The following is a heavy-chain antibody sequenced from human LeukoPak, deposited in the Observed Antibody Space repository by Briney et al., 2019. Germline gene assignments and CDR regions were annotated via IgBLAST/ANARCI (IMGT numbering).Heavy chain of an antibody. V-gene: IGHV3-49*04. CDR2: IRPKAYGGTT. J-gene: IGHJ4*02. CDR3: ARDNYDSSGSDY. Sequence: GGSLRLSCTASGLTFGDYAMSWVRQAPGKGLEWVGLIRPKAYGGTTEYVASVKGRFTISRDDDKTIAYLQMNSLKTEDTALYYCARDNYDSSGSDYWGQGTLVTVSS. CDR1: GLTFGDYA. D-gene: IGHD3-22*01.